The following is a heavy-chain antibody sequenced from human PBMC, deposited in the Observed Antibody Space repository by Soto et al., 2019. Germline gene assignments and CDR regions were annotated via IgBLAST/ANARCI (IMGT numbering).Heavy chain of an antibody. D-gene: IGHD1-7*01. J-gene: IGHJ4*02. CDR2: IIPILGIA. CDR1: GGTFSSYT. Sequence: VASVKVSCKASGGTFSSYTISWVRQAPGQGLEWMGRIIPILGIANYAQKFQGRVTITADKSTSTAYMELSSLRSEDTAVYYCARVPMYNCNYTGEGHDYWGQGTLVTVSS. V-gene: IGHV1-69*02. CDR3: ARVPMYNCNYTGEGHDY.